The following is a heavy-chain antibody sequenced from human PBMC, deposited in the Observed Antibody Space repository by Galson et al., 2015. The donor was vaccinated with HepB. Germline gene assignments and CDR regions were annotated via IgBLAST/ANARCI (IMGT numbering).Heavy chain of an antibody. CDR3: AKAYSSGWITFAFDI. CDR2: IDTSGYRT. D-gene: IGHD6-19*01. J-gene: IGHJ3*02. CDR1: GFTFSYYG. V-gene: IGHV3-23*01. Sequence: SLRLSCATSGFTFSYYGMSWVRQAPGKGLEWVSGIDTSGYRTFSADSVKDRFTISRDNSKNTLSLQMNSLRDEDTAVYYCAKAYSSGWITFAFDIWGHGTVVTVSS.